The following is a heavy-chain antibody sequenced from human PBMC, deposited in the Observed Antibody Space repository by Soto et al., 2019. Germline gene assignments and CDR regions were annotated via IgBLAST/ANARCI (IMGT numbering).Heavy chain of an antibody. CDR1: GGSISSSSYY. CDR2: IYYSGST. V-gene: IGHV4-39*01. J-gene: IGHJ5*02. Sequence: QLQLQESGPGLVKPSGTLSLTCTVSGGSISSSSYYWGWIRQPPGKGLEWIGSIYYSGSTSYNPSLKSRVTISVDTSKNQFSLKLSSVTAADTAVYYCARRIKQWLVNDWFDPWGQGTLVTVSS. CDR3: ARRIKQWLVNDWFDP. D-gene: IGHD6-19*01.